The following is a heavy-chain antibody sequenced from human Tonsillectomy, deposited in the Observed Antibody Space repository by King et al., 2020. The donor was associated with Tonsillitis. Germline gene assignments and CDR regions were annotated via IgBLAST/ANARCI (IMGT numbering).Heavy chain of an antibody. CDR3: ARMRYSYGERLDYYCGMDV. CDR2: ISYDGSNT. CDR1: AFTFSSFA. V-gene: IGHV3-30*04. D-gene: IGHD5-18*01. J-gene: IGHJ6*02. Sequence: VQLVESGGGVVQPGRSLRLSCTASAFTFSSFAMHWVRQAPGKGLEWVAVISYDGSNTYSADSVKGRFTISRDNSKNTLYLQMNSLRADDTAVYYCARMRYSYGERLDYYCGMDVWGQGTTVIVSS.